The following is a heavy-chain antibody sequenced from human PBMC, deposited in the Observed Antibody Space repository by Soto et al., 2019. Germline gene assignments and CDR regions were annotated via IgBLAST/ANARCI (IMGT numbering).Heavy chain of an antibody. CDR2: TNPRGST. Sequence: TSETLSLTYGVYGGSFSGSYWNWIRQPPGKGLEWIGETNPRGSTNYNPSLKSRVTISVDTSKNQFSLKLNSVTAADTAVYYCARGLCSSTRCYFFDSWGQGILVTVSS. D-gene: IGHD2-2*01. J-gene: IGHJ4*02. CDR3: ARGLCSSTRCYFFDS. CDR1: GGSFSGSY. V-gene: IGHV4-34*01.